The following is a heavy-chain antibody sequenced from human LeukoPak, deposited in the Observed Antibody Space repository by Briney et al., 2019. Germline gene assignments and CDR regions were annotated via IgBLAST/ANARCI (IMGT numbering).Heavy chain of an antibody. D-gene: IGHD5-18*01. Sequence: PGGSLRLSCAASGFTFDDYAMHWVRQAPGKGLEWVSLISVDGGSTYYADSVKGRFTISRDNSKSSLYLQMNSLRAEDTALYYCAKGRTAMLTEGIDYWGQGTLVTVSS. V-gene: IGHV3-43D*03. J-gene: IGHJ4*02. CDR2: ISVDGGST. CDR3: AKGRTAMLTEGIDY. CDR1: GFTFDDYA.